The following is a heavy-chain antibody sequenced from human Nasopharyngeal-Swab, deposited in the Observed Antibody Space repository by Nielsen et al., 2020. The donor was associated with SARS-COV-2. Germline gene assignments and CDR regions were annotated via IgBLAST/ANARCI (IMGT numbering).Heavy chain of an antibody. CDR2: IYSGGSST. D-gene: IGHD6-6*01. CDR1: GFTFSSYA. J-gene: IGHJ4*02. V-gene: IGHV3-23*03. Sequence: GESLKISCAASGFTFSSYAMSWVRQAPGKGPEWVSVIYSGGSSTYYADSVKGRFTISRDNSKNTLYLQMNSLRAEDTAVYYCAKGWVSSSPPSFDYWGQGTLVTVSS. CDR3: AKGWVSSSPPSFDY.